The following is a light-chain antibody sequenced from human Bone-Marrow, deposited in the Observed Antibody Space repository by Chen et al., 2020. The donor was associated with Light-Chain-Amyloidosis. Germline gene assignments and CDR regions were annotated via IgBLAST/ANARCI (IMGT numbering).Light chain of an antibody. V-gene: IGLV1-40*01. CDR1: SSNIGAGYD. J-gene: IGLJ2*01. Sequence: QSALAQPASVSGAPGQRVTLSCTGRSSNIGAGYDVHWYRQLPGTAPKLLISGNSNRPSGVPDRFSGSRSGTSASLAISGLQAEDEADYYCQSYDTSLSGSVFGGGTKLTVL. CDR2: GNS. CDR3: QSYDTSLSGSV.